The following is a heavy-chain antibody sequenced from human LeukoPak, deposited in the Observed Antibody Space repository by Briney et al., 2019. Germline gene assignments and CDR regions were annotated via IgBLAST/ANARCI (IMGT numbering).Heavy chain of an antibody. J-gene: IGHJ4*02. CDR2: INPNSGGT. Sequence: ASVKVSCKASGYTFTDYYMNWVRQPPGQGLEWMGWINPNSGGTNYAQKFQGRVTMTRDTSITTAYMELSSLRSDDTAMYYCTRALGPDYWGQGTLVTVSS. CDR3: TRALGPDY. CDR1: GYTFTDYY. D-gene: IGHD1-26*01. V-gene: IGHV1-2*02.